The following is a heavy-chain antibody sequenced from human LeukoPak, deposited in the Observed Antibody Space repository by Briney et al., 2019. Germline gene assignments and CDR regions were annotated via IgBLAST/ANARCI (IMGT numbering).Heavy chain of an antibody. CDR2: IRSKAHSYAT. V-gene: IGHV3-73*01. Sequence: GGSLRLSCAASGFTFSGSSMHWVRQASGKGLEWVGRIRSKAHSYATAYAASVKGRFTISRDDSKNTAYLQMNSLKSDDTAVYYCTRPPRNDYNDAFDIWGQGTMVTVSS. J-gene: IGHJ3*02. CDR1: GFTFSGSS. CDR3: TRPPRNDYNDAFDI. D-gene: IGHD5-24*01.